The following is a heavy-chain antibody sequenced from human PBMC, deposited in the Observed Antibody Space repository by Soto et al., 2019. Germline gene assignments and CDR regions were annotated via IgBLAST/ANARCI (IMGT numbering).Heavy chain of an antibody. D-gene: IGHD6-13*01. CDR3: ARDESSRYYGY. V-gene: IGHV3-33*01. J-gene: IGHJ4*02. CDR2: IWYDGSNK. CDR1: GFTFSSYG. Sequence: QVQLVESGGGVVQPGRSLRLSCAASGFTFSSYGMHWVRQAPGKGLEWVAVIWYDGSNKYYADSVKGRFTISRDNSKNTRYLQINSMRAEDTAVYYCARDESSRYYGYWGQRTLVTVS.